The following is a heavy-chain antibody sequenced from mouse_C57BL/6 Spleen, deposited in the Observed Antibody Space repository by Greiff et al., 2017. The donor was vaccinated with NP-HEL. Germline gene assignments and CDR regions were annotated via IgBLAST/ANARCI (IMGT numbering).Heavy chain of an antibody. CDR2: INPYNGGT. CDR1: GYTFTDYY. D-gene: IGHD1-1*01. Sequence: EVQLQQSGPVLVKPGASVKMSCKASGYTFTDYYMNWVKQSHGKSLEWIGVINPYNGGTSYNQKFKGKATLTVDKSSSTAYMELNSLTSEDSAVYYCAEGGIITTVVEGYYYAMDYWGQGTSVTVSS. J-gene: IGHJ4*01. CDR3: AEGGIITTVVEGYYYAMDY. V-gene: IGHV1-19*01.